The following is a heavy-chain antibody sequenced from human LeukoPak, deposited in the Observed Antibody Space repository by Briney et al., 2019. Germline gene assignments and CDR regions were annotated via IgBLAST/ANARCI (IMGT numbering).Heavy chain of an antibody. J-gene: IGHJ4*02. Sequence: GGSLRLSCAASGFTFSSYTMNWVRQAPGKGLEWVSSISSSSSYIFYSDSVKGRFTISRDNAENTLYLQMNSLRAEDTAVYYCARDLWGDRDSYFDYWGQGTLVTVSS. V-gene: IGHV3-21*01. CDR2: ISSSSSYI. D-gene: IGHD2-21*01. CDR3: ARDLWGDRDSYFDY. CDR1: GFTFSSYT.